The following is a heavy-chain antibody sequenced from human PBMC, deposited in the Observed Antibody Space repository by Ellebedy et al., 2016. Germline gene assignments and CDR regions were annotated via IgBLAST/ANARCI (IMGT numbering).Heavy chain of an antibody. D-gene: IGHD2-2*01. CDR2: INHSGST. CDR1: GGSFSGYY. J-gene: IGHJ5*02. V-gene: IGHV4-34*01. Sequence: SETLSLXCAVYGGSFSGYYWSWIRQPPGKGLEWIGEINHSGSTNYNPSLKSRVTISVDTSKNQFSLKLSSVTAADTAVYYCARGRVWPRYCSSTSCHNWFNPWGQGTLVTVSS. CDR3: ARGRVWPRYCSSTSCHNWFNP.